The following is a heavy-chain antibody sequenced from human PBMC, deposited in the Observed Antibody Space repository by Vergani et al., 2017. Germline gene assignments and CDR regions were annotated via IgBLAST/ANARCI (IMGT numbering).Heavy chain of an antibody. CDR1: GYSFTSYW. J-gene: IGHJ4*02. CDR3: ARHYGSSQPLFDY. V-gene: IGHV5-51*01. CDR2: IYPGDSDT. D-gene: IGHD6-13*01. Sequence: EVQLVQSGAEVKKPGESLKISCKGSGYSFTSYWIGWVRQMPGKGLEWMGIIYPGDSDTRYSPSFQGQVTISADKSISTAYLQESSLTASDPAMYYCARHYGSSQPLFDYWGQGTLVTVSS.